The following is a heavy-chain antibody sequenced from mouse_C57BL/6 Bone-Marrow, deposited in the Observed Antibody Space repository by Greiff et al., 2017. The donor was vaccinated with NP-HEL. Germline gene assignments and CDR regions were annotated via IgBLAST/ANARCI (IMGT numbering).Heavy chain of an antibody. Sequence: QVQLKQSGAELVRPGASVTLSCKASGYTFTDYEMHWVKQTPVHGLEWIGAIDPETGGTAYNQKFKGKAILTADKSSSTAYMELRSLTSEDSAVYYCTGYGSYWGQGTTLTVSS. CDR1: GYTFTDYE. CDR3: TGYGSY. CDR2: IDPETGGT. D-gene: IGHD2-10*02. J-gene: IGHJ2*01. V-gene: IGHV1-15*01.